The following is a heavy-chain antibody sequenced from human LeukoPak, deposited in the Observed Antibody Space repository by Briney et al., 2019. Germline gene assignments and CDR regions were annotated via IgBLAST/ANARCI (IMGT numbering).Heavy chain of an antibody. V-gene: IGHV3-30*03. CDR1: GFTFSIYW. D-gene: IGHD3-3*01. J-gene: IGHJ4*02. Sequence: GGSLRLSCAASGFTFSIYWMTWVRQAPGKGLEWVAVISYDGSNKYYADSVKGRFTISRDNSKNTLYLQMNSLRAEDTAVYYCARERRHYDFWRGSFDYWGQGTLVTVSS. CDR2: ISYDGSNK. CDR3: ARERRHYDFWRGSFDY.